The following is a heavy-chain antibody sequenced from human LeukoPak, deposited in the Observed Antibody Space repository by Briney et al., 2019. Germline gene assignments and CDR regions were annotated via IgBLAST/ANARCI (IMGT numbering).Heavy chain of an antibody. CDR3: AKVLPQWLVRYGTFDY. J-gene: IGHJ4*02. V-gene: IGHV3-23*01. CDR1: GFTFNTCG. D-gene: IGHD6-19*01. Sequence: GGSLRLSCAASGFTFNTCGMSWVRQAPGKGLEWVSVISASGSNTYYADSVKGRFTISRDNSKNTLYLEMNSLRAEDTAVYYCAKVLPQWLVRYGTFDYWGQGTLVTVSS. CDR2: ISASGSNT.